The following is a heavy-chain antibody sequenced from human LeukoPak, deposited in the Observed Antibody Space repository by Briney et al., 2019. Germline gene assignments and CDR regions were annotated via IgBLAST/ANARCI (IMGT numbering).Heavy chain of an antibody. CDR3: GKEWTGTLTYYMDV. CDR2: INSDGSST. CDR1: GFTFSSYW. V-gene: IGHV3-74*01. Sequence: GGSLRLSCAASGFTFSSYWMHWVRQAPGKGLVWVSRINSDGSSTSYADSVKGRFTISRDSAKNTLYLQMNSLRAEDTAVYYWGKEWTGTLTYYMDVWGKGTTVTVSS. D-gene: IGHD1-1*01. J-gene: IGHJ6*03.